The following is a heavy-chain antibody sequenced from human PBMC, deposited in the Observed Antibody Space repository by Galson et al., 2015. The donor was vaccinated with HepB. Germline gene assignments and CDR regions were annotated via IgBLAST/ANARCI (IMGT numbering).Heavy chain of an antibody. J-gene: IGHJ4*02. V-gene: IGHV3-33*06. D-gene: IGHD4-17*01. CDR1: GFTFSSYG. Sequence: LRLSCAASGFTFSSYGMHWVRQAPGKGLEWVAVIWYDGSNKYYADSVKGRFTISRDNSKNTLYLQMSSLRAEDTAVYYCVKALGGYGEDYWGQGTLVTVSS. CDR2: IWYDGSNK. CDR3: VKALGGYGEDY.